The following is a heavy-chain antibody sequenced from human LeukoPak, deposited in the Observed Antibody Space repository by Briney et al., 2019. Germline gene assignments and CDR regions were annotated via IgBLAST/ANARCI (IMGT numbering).Heavy chain of an antibody. Sequence: GGSLRLSCAASGFTFSSYWMHWVRQAPGKGLVWVSRISGDGTTTDYADSVKGRFTISRDNAKNTLYLQMNSLRDEDTAVYYCARDWGSAEHWGQGTLVTVSS. V-gene: IGHV3-74*01. CDR1: GFTFSSYW. J-gene: IGHJ1*01. CDR2: ISGDGTTT. D-gene: IGHD3-16*01. CDR3: ARDWGSAEH.